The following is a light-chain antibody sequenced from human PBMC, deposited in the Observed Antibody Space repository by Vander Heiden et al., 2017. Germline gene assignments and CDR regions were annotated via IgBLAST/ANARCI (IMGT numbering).Light chain of an antibody. V-gene: IGLV2-11*01. CDR3: CSYAGSYTFV. J-gene: IGLJ1*01. CDR2: EVS. CDR1: SSDVGRYNY. Sequence: QSALTQPRSVSGSPGQSATISCTGTSSDVGRYNYVSWFQQHPDEAPRLMISEVSKRPSGVPDRFSGSKSGSTASLTVSGLQAEDEADYYCCSYAGSYTFVFGTGTKITVL.